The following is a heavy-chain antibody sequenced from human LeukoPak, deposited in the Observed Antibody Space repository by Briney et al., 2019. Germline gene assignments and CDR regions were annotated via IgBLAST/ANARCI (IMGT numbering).Heavy chain of an antibody. D-gene: IGHD1-26*01. J-gene: IGHJ4*02. CDR3: ARVEIRYSGSYLYYFDY. CDR1: GGSISSYY. CDR2: IYYSGST. V-gene: IGHV4-59*01. Sequence: PSETLSLTCTVSGGSISSYYWSWIRQPPGKGLEWIGYIYYSGSTNYNPSLKSRVTISVDTSKNQFSLKLSSVAAADTAVYYCARVEIRYSGSYLYYFDYWAQGTLVTVSS.